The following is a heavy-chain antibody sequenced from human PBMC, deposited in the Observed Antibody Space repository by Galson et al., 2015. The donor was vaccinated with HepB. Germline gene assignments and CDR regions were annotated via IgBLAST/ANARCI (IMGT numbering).Heavy chain of an antibody. V-gene: IGHV3-23*01. D-gene: IGHD6-13*01. CDR3: ARELTGGSSWGGDY. CDR1: AFTFRSHA. Sequence: SLRLSCAASAFTFRSHAMTWVRQAPGKGLEWVSSLASDGSTYYADSVKGRFTISRDNSKNTLYLQMNSPRAEDTAVYYCARELTGGSSWGGDYWGQGALVTVSS. CDR2: LASDGST. J-gene: IGHJ4*02.